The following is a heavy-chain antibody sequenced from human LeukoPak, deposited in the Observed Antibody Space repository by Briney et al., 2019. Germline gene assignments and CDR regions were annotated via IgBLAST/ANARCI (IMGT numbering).Heavy chain of an antibody. V-gene: IGHV3-23*01. D-gene: IGHD1-26*01. CDR2: ISAGSGVM. Sequence: PGGSLRLSCVASGFTFSSYSMNWVRQAPGKGLEWISYISAGSGVMYYADSVKGRFTISRDNSKNTLYLQMNSLRAEDTAVYYCAKGAHPYSTSYNDAFDIWGQGTMVTVSS. J-gene: IGHJ3*02. CDR1: GFTFSSYS. CDR3: AKGAHPYSTSYNDAFDI.